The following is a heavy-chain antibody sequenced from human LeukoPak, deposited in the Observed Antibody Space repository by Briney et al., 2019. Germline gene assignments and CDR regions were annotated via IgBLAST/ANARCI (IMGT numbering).Heavy chain of an antibody. J-gene: IGHJ4*02. V-gene: IGHV1-2*02. CDR2: INPNSGGT. Sequence: ASVKVSCKASGCTFTGYYMHWVRQAPGQGVEWLGWINPNSGGTNYAQKFQGRVTMTRDTSISTAYMELSRLRSDDTAVYYCARPPKLFPRPFDYWGQGTLVTVSS. D-gene: IGHD2-21*01. CDR3: ARPPKLFPRPFDY. CDR1: GCTFTGYY.